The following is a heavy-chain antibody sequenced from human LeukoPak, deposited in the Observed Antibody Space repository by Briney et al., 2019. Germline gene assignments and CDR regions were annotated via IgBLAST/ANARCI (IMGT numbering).Heavy chain of an antibody. Sequence: GRSLRLSCAASGFTFSSYGMHWVRQAPGRGLEWVAIIWHDGSNKYYADSVKGRFTFSRDNSKNTLDLQMNSLRAEDTAVYYCARDRSSGAFDYWGQGTLVTVSS. CDR2: IWHDGSNK. CDR3: ARDRSSGAFDY. V-gene: IGHV3-33*01. D-gene: IGHD2-15*01. CDR1: GFTFSSYG. J-gene: IGHJ4*02.